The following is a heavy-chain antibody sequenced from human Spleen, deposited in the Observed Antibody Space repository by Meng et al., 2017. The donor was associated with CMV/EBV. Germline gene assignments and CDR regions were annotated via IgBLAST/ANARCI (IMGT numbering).Heavy chain of an antibody. D-gene: IGHD5-24*01. Sequence: SGYTFTKYAMNWVRQAPGQGLEWMGWINTNTGNPTYAQGFTGRFVFSSDTSVSTAYLQISSLKAEDTAVYYCVRDLMAMNLGTWVDPWGQGTLVTVSS. CDR1: GYTFTKYA. CDR2: INTNTGNP. J-gene: IGHJ5*02. V-gene: IGHV7-4-1*02. CDR3: VRDLMAMNLGTWVDP.